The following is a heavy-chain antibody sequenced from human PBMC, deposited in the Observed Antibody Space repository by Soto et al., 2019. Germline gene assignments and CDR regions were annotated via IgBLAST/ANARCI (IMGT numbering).Heavy chain of an antibody. J-gene: IGHJ5*02. D-gene: IGHD2-2*01. V-gene: IGHV4-30-4*01. CDR3: AAGFCSSTWCPWFDP. CDR2: ISYSGGT. CDR1: GDSINSRDHF. Sequence: SETLSLTCAVSGDSINSRDHFWSWIRQTPGKGLEWIGYISYSGGTSYNPSLKSRATISIDTSKNQFSLRLNSVTAADTATYYCAAGFCSSTWCPWFDPWGQGTLVTVSS.